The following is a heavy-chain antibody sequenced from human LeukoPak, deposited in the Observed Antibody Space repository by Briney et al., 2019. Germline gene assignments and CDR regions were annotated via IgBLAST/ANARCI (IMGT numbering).Heavy chain of an antibody. CDR2: ISFDGNKM. D-gene: IGHD5-18*01. CDR3: AREDLQLWHHDY. CDR1: GFSVSSFA. V-gene: IGHV3-30*04. Sequence: PGKSLRLSCAATGFSVSSFALHWVRQAPGKGLEWISVISFDGNKMYYADSVRGRLTLSRDISKNTVYLQMDSLKPEDTAVYYCAREDLQLWHHDYWGQGTLVTVSS. J-gene: IGHJ4*02.